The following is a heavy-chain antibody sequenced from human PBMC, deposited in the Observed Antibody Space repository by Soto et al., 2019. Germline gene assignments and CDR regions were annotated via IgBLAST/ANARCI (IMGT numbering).Heavy chain of an antibody. D-gene: IGHD3-16*01. CDR3: AKDYDYIWGSYLYAFDI. Sequence: GGSLRLSCAASGFTFSSYAMSWVRQAPGKGLEWVSAISGSGGSTYYADSVKGRFTISRDNSKTTLYLQMNSLRAEDTAVYYCAKDYDYIWGSYLYAFDIWGQGTMVTVSS. V-gene: IGHV3-23*01. J-gene: IGHJ3*02. CDR1: GFTFSSYA. CDR2: ISGSGGST.